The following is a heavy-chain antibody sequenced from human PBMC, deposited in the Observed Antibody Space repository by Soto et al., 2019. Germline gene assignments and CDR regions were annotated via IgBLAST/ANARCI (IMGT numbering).Heavy chain of an antibody. V-gene: IGHV4-30-4*01. CDR3: ARVIVRGGFDI. J-gene: IGHJ3*02. CDR2: IYDTWTT. Sequence: QVQLQEAGPGLVRPSQTLSLTCTVAGGSMSENDYYWSWLRQSPGQGLQWIGYIYDTWTTSYSPSLKSRVTMSADTSRNQFSLKLTSVTAADTALYFCARVIVRGGFDIWGQGTLVTVSS. D-gene: IGHD3-10*02. CDR1: GGSMSENDYY.